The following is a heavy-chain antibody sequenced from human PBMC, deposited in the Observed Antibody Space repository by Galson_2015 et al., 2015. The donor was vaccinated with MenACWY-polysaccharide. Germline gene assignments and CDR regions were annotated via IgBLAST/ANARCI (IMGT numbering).Heavy chain of an antibody. J-gene: IGHJ4*02. CDR1: GYSISSGYY. Sequence: ETLSLTCAVSGYSISSGYYWGWIRQPPGKGLEWIGSIYHSGSTYYNPSLKSRVTISVDTSKNQFSLKLSSVTAADTAVYYCARLEKYSGSYYILHWGQGTLVTVSS. D-gene: IGHD1-26*01. V-gene: IGHV4-38-2*01. CDR2: IYHSGST. CDR3: ARLEKYSGSYYILH.